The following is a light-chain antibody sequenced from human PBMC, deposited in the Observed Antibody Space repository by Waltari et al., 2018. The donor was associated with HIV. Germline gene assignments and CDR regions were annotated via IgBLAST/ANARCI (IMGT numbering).Light chain of an antibody. CDR2: GAT. J-gene: IGKJ5*01. CDR3: QQHNKGPLGIT. CDR1: QSVSSN. V-gene: IGKV3-15*01. Sequence: EIVMTQSPATLSVSPGGRATLFCRASQSVSSNLAWYQQNPGPRPRLLIYGATTRATGFPARFGGSGSGTEFTLTISSLQSEDFGVYYCQQHNKGPLGITFGQGTRLEI.